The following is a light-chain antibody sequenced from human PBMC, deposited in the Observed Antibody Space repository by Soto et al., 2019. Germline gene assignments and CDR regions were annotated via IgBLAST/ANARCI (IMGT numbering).Light chain of an antibody. CDR1: QSVTDF. J-gene: IGKJ4*01. CDR3: QQRSGWPPLT. CDR2: DAS. V-gene: IGKV3-11*01. Sequence: EIVLTQPPATLSLSPGQRATLSCRASQSVTDFLAWYQQKPGQAPRLLIYDASNRATGVPARFSGSGSGTDFTLTISSLEPEDSAVYYRQQRSGWPPLTFGGGTKVAIK.